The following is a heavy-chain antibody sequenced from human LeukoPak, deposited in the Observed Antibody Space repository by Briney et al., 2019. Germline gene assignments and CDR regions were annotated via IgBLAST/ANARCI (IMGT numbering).Heavy chain of an antibody. CDR3: AKFKGVFSSSGYYYEGYFDY. CDR2: ISSSGSTI. CDR1: GFTFSSYE. Sequence: GSLRLSCAASGFTFSSYEMNWVRQAPGKGLEWVSYISSSGSTIYYANSVKGRFTISRDNAKNSLYLQMNSLRAEDTAVYYCAKFKGVFSSSGYYYEGYFDYWGQGTLVTVSS. D-gene: IGHD3-22*01. J-gene: IGHJ4*02. V-gene: IGHV3-48*03.